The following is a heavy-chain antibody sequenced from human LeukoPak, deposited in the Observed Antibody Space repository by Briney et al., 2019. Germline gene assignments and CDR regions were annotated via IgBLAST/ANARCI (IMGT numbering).Heavy chain of an antibody. CDR2: ISSSSSYI. CDR3: AHTVTPRYFQF. D-gene: IGHD4-17*01. Sequence: GGSLRLSCAASGFTFTDYWMSWVRQAPGKGLEWVSFISSSSSYIYYADSVKGRFTISRDNAKNSLYLQMNSLRTEDTALYYCAHTVTPRYFQFWGQGTLVTVSS. V-gene: IGHV3-21*01. J-gene: IGHJ1*01. CDR1: GFTFTDYW.